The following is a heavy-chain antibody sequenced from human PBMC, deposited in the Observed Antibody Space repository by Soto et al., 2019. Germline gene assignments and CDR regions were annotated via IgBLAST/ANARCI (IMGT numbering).Heavy chain of an antibody. CDR3: AREAIAVAGIGYFDY. D-gene: IGHD6-19*01. V-gene: IGHV1-2*04. CDR1: GYTFTSYY. J-gene: IGHJ4*02. Sequence: ASVKVSCKASGYTFTSYYMHWVRQAPGQGLEWMGRINPSGGGTSYAQKFQGWVTMTRDTSISTAYMELSRLRSDDTAVYYCAREAIAVAGIGYFDYWGPGTLVTVSS. CDR2: INPSGGGT.